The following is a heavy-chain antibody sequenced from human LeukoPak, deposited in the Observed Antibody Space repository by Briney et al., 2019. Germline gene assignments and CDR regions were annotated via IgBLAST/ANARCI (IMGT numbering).Heavy chain of an antibody. J-gene: IGHJ4*02. V-gene: IGHV3-53*01. CDR2: IYSGGTT. D-gene: IGHD1-26*01. CDR1: GFTVSSNY. CDR3: ARSSGGSHSDY. Sequence: PGGSLRLSCAASGFTVSSNYMNWVRQAPGKGLQWVSVIYSGGTTDYADSVKGRFIISRDNSKNTVYLQMNSLRAEDTAMYHCARSSGGSHSDYWGQGTLVTVSS.